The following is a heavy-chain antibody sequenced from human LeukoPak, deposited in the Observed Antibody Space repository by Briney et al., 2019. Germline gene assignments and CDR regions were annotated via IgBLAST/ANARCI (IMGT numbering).Heavy chain of an antibody. D-gene: IGHD6-13*01. CDR2: IYYSGST. J-gene: IGHJ6*03. CDR3: AREGSSWANYYYYMDV. V-gene: IGHV4-59*01. CDR1: GGSISSYY. Sequence: SETLSLTCTVSGGSISSYYWSWIRQPPGKGLEWIGYIYYSGSTNYNPSLKSRVTISVDTSKNQFSLKLSSVTAADTALYYCAREGSSWANYYYYMDVWGKGTTVTISS.